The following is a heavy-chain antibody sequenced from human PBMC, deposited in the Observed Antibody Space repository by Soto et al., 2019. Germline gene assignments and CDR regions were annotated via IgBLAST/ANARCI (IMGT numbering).Heavy chain of an antibody. V-gene: IGHV2-5*02. CDR2: IYWDDDK. CDR3: AHRPSYCSGGSCYSGFDY. CDR1: GFSLSTSGVG. Sequence: QITLKESGPTLVKPTQTLTLTCTFSGFSLSTSGVGVGWIRQPPGKAREWLALIYWDDDKRYSPSLKSRLTTTKDTSKNQVVLTRTNMDPVDTAPYYCAHRPSYCSGGSCYSGFDYWGQGTLVTVSS. J-gene: IGHJ4*02. D-gene: IGHD2-15*01.